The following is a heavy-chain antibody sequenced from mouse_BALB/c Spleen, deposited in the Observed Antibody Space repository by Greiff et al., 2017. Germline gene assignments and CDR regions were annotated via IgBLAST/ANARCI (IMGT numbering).Heavy chain of an antibody. CDR2: IDPANGNT. CDR3: ARYGIPYAMDY. V-gene: IGHV14-3*02. J-gene: IGHJ4*01. D-gene: IGHD2-1*01. Sequence: EVQLQESGAELVKPGASVKLSCTASGFNIKDTYMHWVKQRPEQGLEWIGRIDPANGNTKYDPKFQGKATITADTSSNTAYLQLSSLTSEDTAVYYCARYGIPYAMDYWGQGTSVTVSS. CDR1: GFNIKDTY.